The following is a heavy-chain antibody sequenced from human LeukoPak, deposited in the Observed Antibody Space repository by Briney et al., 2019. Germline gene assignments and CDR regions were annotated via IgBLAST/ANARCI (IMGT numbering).Heavy chain of an antibody. CDR2: IYYSGST. V-gene: IGHV4-59*01. J-gene: IGHJ4*02. CDR1: GESIRSYN. Sequence: SETLSLTCNVSGESIRSYNWNWIRQPPGKGLEWIGYIYYSGSTNYNPSLKSRVTISLDTSKTQFSLKLDSVTSADTGVYYCARGSHDFWSGYYTEYYFDYWGQGTRVTVSS. CDR3: ARGSHDFWSGYYTEYYFDY. D-gene: IGHD3-3*01.